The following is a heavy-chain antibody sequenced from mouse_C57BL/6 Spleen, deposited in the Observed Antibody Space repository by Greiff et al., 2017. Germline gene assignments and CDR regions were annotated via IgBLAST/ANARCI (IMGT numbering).Heavy chain of an antibody. CDR1: GFSLTSYG. D-gene: IGHD2-1*01. CDR3: ARNGNYDWIAY. J-gene: IGHJ3*01. V-gene: IGHV2-2*01. CDR2: IWSGGST. Sequence: VQLQESGPGLVQPSQSLSITCTVSGFSLTSYGVHWVRQSPGKGLEWLGVIWSGGSTDYNAAFISRLSISKDNSKSQVFFKMNSLQADDTAIYYCARNGNYDWIAYWGQGTLVTVSA.